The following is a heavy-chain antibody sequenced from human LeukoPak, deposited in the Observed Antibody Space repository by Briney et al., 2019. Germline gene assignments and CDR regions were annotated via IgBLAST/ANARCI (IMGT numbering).Heavy chain of an antibody. CDR1: GYTFIDYY. CDR3: ARDVHGDYGSGWFDP. Sequence: SVKVSCKASGYTFIDYYLHWVRQAPGQGLEWLGGIIPLFGTAGYAQKFQGRVTITKDEYTRTVYLELTRLTSDDTAVYYCARDVHGDYGSGWFDPWGQGTLVSVSS. J-gene: IGHJ5*02. CDR2: IIPLFGTA. V-gene: IGHV1-69*05. D-gene: IGHD4-17*01.